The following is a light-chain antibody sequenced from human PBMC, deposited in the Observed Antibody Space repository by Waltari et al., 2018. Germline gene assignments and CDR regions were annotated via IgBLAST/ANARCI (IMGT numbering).Light chain of an antibody. CDR2: GAS. J-gene: IGKJ2*01. CDR1: QSVSSN. V-gene: IGKV3-15*01. Sequence: EIVMTQSPATLSVSPGERATLSCRASQSVSSNLTWYQQKPGQAALLPIYGASTRATSLPARFSGSGSGTEFTRTISSMQSEDFAVYYCQQYNTWPPQDTFGQGTKLEI. CDR3: QQYNTWPPQDT.